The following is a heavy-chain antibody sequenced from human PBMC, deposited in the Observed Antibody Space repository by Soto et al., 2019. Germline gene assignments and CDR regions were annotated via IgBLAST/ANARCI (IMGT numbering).Heavy chain of an antibody. CDR1: GFSLNNSS. Sequence: SVKVPCKASGFSLNNSSVQWVQQAHGKRLEWIGWIVVGSGNTNYTLKFQERVTSARDMSTSTADMALSSLRSEDTAVYYCAAASIVVGSSRSFDYWGQGTLVTVSS. J-gene: IGHJ4*02. D-gene: IGHD3-22*01. CDR2: IVVGSGNT. CDR3: AAASIVVGSSRSFDY. V-gene: IGHV1-58*01.